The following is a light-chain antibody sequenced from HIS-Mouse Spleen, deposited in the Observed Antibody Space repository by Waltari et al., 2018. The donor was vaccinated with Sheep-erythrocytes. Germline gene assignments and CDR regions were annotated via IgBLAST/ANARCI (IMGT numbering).Light chain of an antibody. V-gene: IGKV3-11*01. CDR2: DAS. CDR1: QSVSSY. J-gene: IGKJ2*01. CDR3: QQRSNWYT. Sequence: EIVLTQSPATLSLSPGERATLSCRASQSVSSYLAWYQQKPGQAPRLLIYDASNRATSIPARCSGSGSGTDFTLTISSLEPEDFAVYYCQQRSNWYTFGQGTKLEIK.